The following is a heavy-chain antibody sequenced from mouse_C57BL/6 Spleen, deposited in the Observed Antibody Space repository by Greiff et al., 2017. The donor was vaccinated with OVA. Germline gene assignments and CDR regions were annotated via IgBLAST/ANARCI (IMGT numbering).Heavy chain of an antibody. CDR3: ARDESNTWFAY. V-gene: IGHV5-4*01. Sequence: EVQGVESGGGLVKPGGSLKLSCAASGFTFSSYAMSWVRQTPEKRLEWVATISDGGSYTYYPDNVKGRFTISRDNAKNNLYLQMSHLKSEDTAMYYCARDESNTWFAYWGQGTLVTVSA. CDR1: GFTFSSYA. CDR2: ISDGGSYT. D-gene: IGHD2-5*01. J-gene: IGHJ3*01.